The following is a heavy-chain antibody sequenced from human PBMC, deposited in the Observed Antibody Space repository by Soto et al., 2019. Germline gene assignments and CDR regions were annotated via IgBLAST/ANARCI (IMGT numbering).Heavy chain of an antibody. CDR1: GGSISSGGYY. V-gene: IGHV4-31*03. CDR2: IYYSGST. D-gene: IGHD3-16*02. Sequence: PSETLSLTCTVSGGSISSGGYYWSWIRQHPGKGLEWIGYIYYSGSTYYNPSLKSRVTISVDTSKNQFSLKLSSVTAADTAVYYCARAGLPLRGCYRPDTMIFADYFYYWGQGTLVTVSS. CDR3: ARAGLPLRGCYRPDTMIFADYFYY. J-gene: IGHJ4*02.